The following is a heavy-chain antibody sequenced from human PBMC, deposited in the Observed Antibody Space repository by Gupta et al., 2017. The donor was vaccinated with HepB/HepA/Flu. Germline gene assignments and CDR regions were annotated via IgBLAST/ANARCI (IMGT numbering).Heavy chain of an antibody. Sequence: QVQMVESGGGVVRPGRSLRLSGSASGFSFSDYGMHWFRRAPGKGLEWLAVIWFDGSQRYYADSVRGRFTISRDNSKSTLYLRMNSLRAEDTAVYYCASEYIKSSNTDYWGRGILVTVSS. D-gene: IGHD6-6*01. CDR1: GFSFSDYG. V-gene: IGHV3-33*01. CDR2: IWFDGSQR. CDR3: ASEYIKSSNTDY. J-gene: IGHJ4*02.